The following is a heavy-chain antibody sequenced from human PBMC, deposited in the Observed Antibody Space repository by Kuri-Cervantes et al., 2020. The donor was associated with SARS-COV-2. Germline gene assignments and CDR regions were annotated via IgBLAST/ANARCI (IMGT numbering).Heavy chain of an antibody. Sequence: ESLKISCAASGFTFSSYSMSWIRQPPGKGLEWIGYIYYSGSTNYNPSLKSRVTISVDTSKNQFSLKLSSVTAADTAVYYCARALSDLSNVLLWFGEKLRFDPWGQGTLVTVSS. CDR3: ARALSDLSNVLLWFGEKLRFDP. D-gene: IGHD3-10*01. J-gene: IGHJ5*02. CDR1: GFTFSSYS. V-gene: IGHV4-59*01. CDR2: IYYSGST.